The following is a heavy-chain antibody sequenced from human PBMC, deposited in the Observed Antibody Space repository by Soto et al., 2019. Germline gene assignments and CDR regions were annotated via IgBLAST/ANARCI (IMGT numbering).Heavy chain of an antibody. V-gene: IGHV1-18*01. CDR2: ISAYNGNT. D-gene: IGHD3-22*01. Sequence: ASVKVSCKASGYTFTSYGISWVRQAPGQGLEWMGWISAYNGNTNYAQKLQGGVTMTTDTSTSTAYMELRSLRSDDTAVYYCARATVDSSGYYPSPFDYWGQGTLVTVSS. CDR3: ARATVDSSGYYPSPFDY. J-gene: IGHJ4*02. CDR1: GYTFTSYG.